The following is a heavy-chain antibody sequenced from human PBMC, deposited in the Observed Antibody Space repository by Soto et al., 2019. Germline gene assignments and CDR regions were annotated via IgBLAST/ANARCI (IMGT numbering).Heavy chain of an antibody. CDR1: GFIFSSYT. CDR3: AKDFAPYYYDSSGSFDY. J-gene: IGHJ4*02. V-gene: IGHV3-30*04. CDR2: ITYDGSNK. Sequence: PGGSLRLSCAASGFIFSSYTMHWVRQAPGKGLEWVGVITYDGSNKYYADSVKGRFTISRDNSKNTLYLQMNSLRAEDTAVYYCAKDFAPYYYDSSGSFDYWGQGTLVTVSS. D-gene: IGHD3-22*01.